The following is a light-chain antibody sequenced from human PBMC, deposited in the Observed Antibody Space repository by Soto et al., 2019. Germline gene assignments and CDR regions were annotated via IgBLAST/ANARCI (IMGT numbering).Light chain of an antibody. Sequence: DIQMTQSPSSLSASVEDRVIITCRASQSISNHLNWYQQKPGKAPKLLIFAASSLQSGVPSRFSGSRSGPDFTLTISSLQPEDFATYYCQQSYNTPGITFGQGTRLEIK. CDR2: AAS. CDR3: QQSYNTPGIT. CDR1: QSISNH. J-gene: IGKJ5*01. V-gene: IGKV1-39*01.